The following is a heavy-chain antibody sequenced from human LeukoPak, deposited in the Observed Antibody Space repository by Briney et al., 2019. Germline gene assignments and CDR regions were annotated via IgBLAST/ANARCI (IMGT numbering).Heavy chain of an antibody. D-gene: IGHD7-27*01. CDR3: ARFSPRAMGNYLDF. Sequence: GSLRLSCAASGFTFSSYSINWVRQAPGKGLEWIGYIYPRGSTYYNPSLKSRVILSLDKSANQFSLNLSSVTAADTAVYYCARFSPRAMGNYLDFWGQGTLVTVSS. CDR1: GFTFSSYS. CDR2: IYPRGST. V-gene: IGHV4-4*02. J-gene: IGHJ4*02.